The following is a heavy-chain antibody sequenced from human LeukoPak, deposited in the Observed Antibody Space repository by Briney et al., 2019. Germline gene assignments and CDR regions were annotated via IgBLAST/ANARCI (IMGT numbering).Heavy chain of an antibody. CDR2: INPNSGGT. Sequence: ASVKVSCKASGYTFTGYYMHWVRQAPGQGLEWMGWINPNSGGTNYAQKSQGRVTMTRDTSISTAYMELSRLRSDDTAVYYCARAHRHRVARDFYNYYYMDVWGQGTLVTVSS. V-gene: IGHV1-2*02. CDR1: GYTFTGYY. D-gene: IGHD5-12*01. CDR3: ARAHRHRVARDFYNYYYMDV. J-gene: IGHJ6*03.